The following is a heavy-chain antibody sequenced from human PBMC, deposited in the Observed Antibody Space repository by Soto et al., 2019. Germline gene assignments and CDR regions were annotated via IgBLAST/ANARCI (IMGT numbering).Heavy chain of an antibody. D-gene: IGHD2-15*01. J-gene: IGHJ5*02. CDR2: IYYSGST. CDR3: ARVRGEDIVVVVAATPTPLFDP. CDR1: GGSISSGGYY. Sequence: SETLSLTCTVSGGSISSGGYYWSWIRQHPGKGLEWIGYIYYSGSTYYNPSLKSRVTISVDTSKNQFSLKLSSVTAADTAVYYCARVRGEDIVVVVAATPTPLFDPWGQGTLVTVSS. V-gene: IGHV4-31*03.